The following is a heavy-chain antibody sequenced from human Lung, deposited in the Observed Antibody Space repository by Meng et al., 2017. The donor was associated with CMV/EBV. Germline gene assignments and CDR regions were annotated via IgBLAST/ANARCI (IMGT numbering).Heavy chain of an antibody. Sequence: GESLKISCAASGFTFSDAWMSWVRQAPGKGLEWVGCVKSETDGGTRDYAAPVKDRFTISRDDSKNTVYLQMTNLKAEDTAIYYCTTDWRWGQGALVTVSS. J-gene: IGHJ4*02. CDR2: VKSETDGGTR. CDR1: GFTFSDAW. V-gene: IGHV3-15*01. CDR3: TTDWR.